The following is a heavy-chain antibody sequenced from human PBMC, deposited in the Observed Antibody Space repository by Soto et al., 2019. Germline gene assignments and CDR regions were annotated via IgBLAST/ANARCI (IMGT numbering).Heavy chain of an antibody. CDR1: GGSFSGYY. D-gene: IGHD7-27*01. V-gene: IGHV4-34*01. J-gene: IGHJ4*02. CDR2: INHSGST. CDR3: ARGWGRISDY. Sequence: QVQLQQWGAGLLKPSETLSLTCAVYGGSFSGYYWSWIRQPPGKGLEWIGEINHSGSTNCNPSLXSXVXIXXDTSKNQFSLKLSSVTAADTAVYYCARGWGRISDYWGQGALVAVSS.